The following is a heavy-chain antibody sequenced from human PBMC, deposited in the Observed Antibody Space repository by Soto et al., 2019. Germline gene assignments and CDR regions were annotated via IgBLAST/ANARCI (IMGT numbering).Heavy chain of an antibody. CDR1: GYSFPSYW. Sequence: AGESLKISCKGSGYSFPSYWIGWVRQMPGKGREWMGIVYPGDSDTRYSPSFQGQVTISAHKSISTAYLQWSSLKSSDTAMYYFSRLSGCNNGVCDKFDYWGQGTLVTVSS. V-gene: IGHV5-51*01. CDR2: VYPGDSDT. D-gene: IGHD2-8*01. J-gene: IGHJ4*02. CDR3: SRLSGCNNGVCDKFDY.